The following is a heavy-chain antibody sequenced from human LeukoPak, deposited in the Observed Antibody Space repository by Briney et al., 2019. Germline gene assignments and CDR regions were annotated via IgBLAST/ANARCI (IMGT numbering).Heavy chain of an antibody. CDR2: ISYDGSNK. CDR1: GFTFSSYG. D-gene: IGHD6-6*01. V-gene: IGHV3-30*18. Sequence: GGSLRLSCAASGFTFSSYGMHWVRQAPGKGLEWVAVISYDGSNKYYADSVKGRFTISRDNSKNTLYLQMNSLRAEDTAVYYCAKETSEYSSSSTWFDPWGQGTLVTVSS. CDR3: AKETSEYSSSSTWFDP. J-gene: IGHJ5*02.